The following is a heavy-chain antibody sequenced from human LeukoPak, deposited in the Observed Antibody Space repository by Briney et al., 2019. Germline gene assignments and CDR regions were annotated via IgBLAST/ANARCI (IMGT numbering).Heavy chain of an antibody. CDR1: GFTFSDYY. V-gene: IGHV3-11*06. CDR2: ISSSSSYT. CDR3: ARSGYDILTGYYNY. J-gene: IGHJ4*02. Sequence: GGSLRLSCAASGFTFSDYYMGWIRQAPGRGLEWVSYISSSSSYTNYADSVKGRFTISRDNAKNSLYLQMNSLRAEDTAVYYCARSGYDILTGYYNYWGQGTLVTVSS. D-gene: IGHD3-9*01.